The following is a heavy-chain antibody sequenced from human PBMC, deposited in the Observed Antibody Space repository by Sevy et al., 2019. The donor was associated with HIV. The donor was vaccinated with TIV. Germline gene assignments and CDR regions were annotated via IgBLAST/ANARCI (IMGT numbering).Heavy chain of an antibody. V-gene: IGHV3-21*01. D-gene: IGHD6-6*01. CDR1: GFTFSSYS. CDR2: ISSSSSYI. J-gene: IGHJ3*02. Sequence: GGSLRLSCAASGFTFSSYSMNWVRQAPGKGLEWVSSISSSSSYIYYADSVKGRFTISRDNAKNSLYLQMNSLRAEDTAVYYCARDNPYSSSWWGAFDIWGQGTMVIVSS. CDR3: ARDNPYSSSWWGAFDI.